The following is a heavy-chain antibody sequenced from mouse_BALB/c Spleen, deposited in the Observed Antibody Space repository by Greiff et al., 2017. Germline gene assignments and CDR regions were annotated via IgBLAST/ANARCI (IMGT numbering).Heavy chain of an antibody. Sequence: QVQLQQPGAELVKPGAPVKLSCKASGYTFTSYWMNWVQQRPGRGLAWIGRIDPSDSETHYNQKFKDKAILTVDKSSSTAYIKLSSLTSEDSAVFYCARGLRPYYFDYWGQGATLTVSA. V-gene: IGHV1-69*02. CDR1: GYTFTSYW. D-gene: IGHD1-1*01. J-gene: IGHJ2*01. CDR2: IDPSDSET. CDR3: ARGLRPYYFDY.